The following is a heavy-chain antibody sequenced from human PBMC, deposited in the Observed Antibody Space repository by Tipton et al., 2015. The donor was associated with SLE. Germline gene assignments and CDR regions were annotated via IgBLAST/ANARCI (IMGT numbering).Heavy chain of an antibody. CDR1: GFTFSSYS. Sequence: SLRLSCAASGFTFSSYSMNWVRQAPGKGLEWVSSISSSSSYIYYADSVKGRFTISRDNAKNSLYLQMNSLRAEDTAVYYCARGFLSLAKDYFDYWGQGTLVTVSS. D-gene: IGHD3-10*01. CDR3: ARGFLSLAKDYFDY. V-gene: IGHV3-21*03. J-gene: IGHJ4*02. CDR2: ISSSSSYI.